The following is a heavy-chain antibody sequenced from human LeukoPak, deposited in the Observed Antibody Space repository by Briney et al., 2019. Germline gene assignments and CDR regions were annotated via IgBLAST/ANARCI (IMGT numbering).Heavy chain of an antibody. CDR1: GFTFSNFA. CDR3: AKDVVVAATGFDY. CDR2: ISGSGETT. D-gene: IGHD2-15*01. Sequence: GGSLRVSCAASGFTFSNFAMTWVRQAPGKGLEWLSSISGSGETTYYADSVKGRFIISRDNSKNTLYLQMNSLRAEDTAVYYCAKDVVVAATGFDYWGQGTLVTVSS. V-gene: IGHV3-23*01. J-gene: IGHJ4*02.